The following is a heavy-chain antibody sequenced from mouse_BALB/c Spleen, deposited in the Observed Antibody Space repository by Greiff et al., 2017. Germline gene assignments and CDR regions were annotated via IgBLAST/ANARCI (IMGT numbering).Heavy chain of an antibody. V-gene: IGHV1S127*01. Sequence: VQLQQSGAELVKPGASVKMSCKASGYTFTSYWMHWVKQRPGQGLEWIGVIDPSDSYTSYNQKFKGKATLTVDTSSSTAYMQLSSLTSEDSAVYYCTRLYYGSSYGFAYWGQGTLVTVSA. J-gene: IGHJ3*01. CDR3: TRLYYGSSYGFAY. CDR2: IDPSDSYT. CDR1: GYTFTSYW. D-gene: IGHD1-1*01.